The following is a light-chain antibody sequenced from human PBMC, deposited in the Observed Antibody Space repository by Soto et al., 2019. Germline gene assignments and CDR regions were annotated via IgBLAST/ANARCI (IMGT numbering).Light chain of an antibody. CDR1: QSVSSSN. CDR2: GAS. V-gene: IGKV3-20*01. J-gene: IGKJ1*01. CDR3: QQYGSTPRT. Sequence: EIVLTQSPGTLSLSPGERATLSCRASQSVSSSNLAWYQQKPGQAPRLIIYGASSRATGIPDRFSGSGSGTDFTLTISRLESEDFAVYYCQQYGSTPRTFGQGTKVEIK.